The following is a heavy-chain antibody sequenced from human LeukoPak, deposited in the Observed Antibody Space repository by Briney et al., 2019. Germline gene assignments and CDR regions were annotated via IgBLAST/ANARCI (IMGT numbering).Heavy chain of an antibody. CDR2: IYTSGST. V-gene: IGHV4-4*07. Sequence: SETLSLTCTVSGGSISSYYWSWIRQPAGKGLEWIGRIYTSGSTNYNPSLKSRVTMSVDTFKNQFSLKLSSVTAADTAVYYCARVQLTTVTGYFDYWGQGTLVTVSS. CDR3: ARVQLTTVTGYFDY. J-gene: IGHJ4*02. CDR1: GGSISSYY. D-gene: IGHD4-17*01.